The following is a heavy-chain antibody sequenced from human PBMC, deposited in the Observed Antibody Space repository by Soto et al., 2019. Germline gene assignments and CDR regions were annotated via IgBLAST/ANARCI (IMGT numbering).Heavy chain of an antibody. D-gene: IGHD3-10*01. CDR1: GWTLSSYA. Sequence: GASLRLSGAASGWTLSSYALRSVRQAPGKGLEWVSAISGSGGSTYYADSVKGRFTISRDNSKNTLYLQMNNLRDEDSAIYYCARDLGVDGSGSYPDFWGQGTLLTV. J-gene: IGHJ4*02. CDR3: ARDLGVDGSGSYPDF. CDR2: ISGSGGST. V-gene: IGHV3-23*01.